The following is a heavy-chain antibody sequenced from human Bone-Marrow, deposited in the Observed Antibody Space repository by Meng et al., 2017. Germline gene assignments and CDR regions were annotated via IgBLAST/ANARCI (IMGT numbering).Heavy chain of an antibody. CDR1: GYNSPDYY. J-gene: IGHJ4*02. CDR3: ARDEDISAAGKLFGDY. CDR2: INPKSGDT. Sequence: QVQLGESGAEAKKPGASVKVSCKPSGYNSPDYYLHWVRRAPGQGLEWMGRINPKSGDTHYAQKFQGRVTMTGDTSISTAYMELSGLRSDDTAMYYCARDEDISAAGKLFGDYWGQGTLVTVSS. D-gene: IGHD6-13*01. V-gene: IGHV1-2*06.